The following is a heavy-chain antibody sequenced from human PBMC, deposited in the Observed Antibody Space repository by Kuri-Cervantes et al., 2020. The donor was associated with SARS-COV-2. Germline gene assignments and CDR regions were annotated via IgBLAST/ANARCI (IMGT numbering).Heavy chain of an antibody. V-gene: IGHV1-46*01. Sequence: ASSKDSCKASGYTFTSYYMHWVRQAPGQGLEWMGIINPSGGSTSYAQKFQGRVTMTRDTSTSTVYTELSSLRSEDTAVYYCAVRYGSGSYYLPDYWGQGTLVTVSS. J-gene: IGHJ4*02. CDR1: GYTFTSYY. D-gene: IGHD3-10*01. CDR2: INPSGGST. CDR3: AVRYGSGSYYLPDY.